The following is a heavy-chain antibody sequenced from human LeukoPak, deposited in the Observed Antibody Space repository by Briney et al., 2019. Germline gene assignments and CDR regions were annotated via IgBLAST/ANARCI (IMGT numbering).Heavy chain of an antibody. J-gene: IGHJ4*02. CDR1: GFTFDDYA. CDR2: INWNSDSI. Sequence: GGSLRLSCAASGFTFDDYAMHWARQAPGKGLQWVSSINWNSDSIGYADSVKGRFTISRDNAKNSLYLQMNSLRVDDTAVYYCARDQGSGYDYWGQGTLVTVSS. V-gene: IGHV3-9*01. CDR3: ARDQGSGYDY. D-gene: IGHD6-19*01.